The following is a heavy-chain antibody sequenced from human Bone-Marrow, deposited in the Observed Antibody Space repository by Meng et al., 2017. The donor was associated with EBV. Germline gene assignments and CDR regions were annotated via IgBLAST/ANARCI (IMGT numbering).Heavy chain of an antibody. D-gene: IGHD3-10*01. CDR2: IIPIFGTA. CDR1: GGTFSSYA. J-gene: IGHJ4*02. Sequence: LVAVGGEVKEPGSSVKVSCKASGGTFSSYAISWVRQAPGQGLEWMGGIIPIFGTANYAQKFQGRVTITADKSTSTAFMELSSLRSEDTAVYYCARDRHITMVQGKRGFDYWGQGTLVTVSS. CDR3: ARDRHITMVQGKRGFDY. V-gene: IGHV1-69*06.